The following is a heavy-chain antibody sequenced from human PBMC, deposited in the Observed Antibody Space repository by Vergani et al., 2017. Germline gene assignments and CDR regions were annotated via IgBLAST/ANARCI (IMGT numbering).Heavy chain of an antibody. CDR1: GGTFSSYT. V-gene: IGHV1-69*08. J-gene: IGHJ5*02. CDR2: IIPILGIA. Sequence: QVQLVQSGAEVKKPGSSVKVSCKASGGTFSSYTISWVRQAPGQGLEWMGRIIPILGIANYAQKFQGRVTITGDKSTSTGYMELSSLRSEDTAVYYCARDSGYSSYDWFDPWGQGTLVTVSS. CDR3: ARDSGYSSYDWFDP. D-gene: IGHD4-11*01.